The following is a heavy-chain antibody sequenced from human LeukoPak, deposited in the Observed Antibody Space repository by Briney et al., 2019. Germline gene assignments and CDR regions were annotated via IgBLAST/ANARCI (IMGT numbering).Heavy chain of an antibody. CDR1: GGSFSGYY. CDR3: ARSKVTAIPVLWY. D-gene: IGHD2-21*02. CDR2: INHSGST. J-gene: IGHJ4*02. Sequence: SETLSLTCAVYGGSFSGYYWSWIRQPPGKGLEWIGEINHSGSTNYNPSLKSRVTISVDTSKNQFSLKLSSVTAADTAVYYCARSKVTAIPVLWYWGQGTLVTVSS. V-gene: IGHV4-34*01.